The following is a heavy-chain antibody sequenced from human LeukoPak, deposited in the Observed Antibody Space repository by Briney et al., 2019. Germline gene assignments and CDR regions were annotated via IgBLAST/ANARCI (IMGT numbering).Heavy chain of an antibody. Sequence: GGSLRLSCATSGFTVSSNYMSWVRQAPGKGLEWVSVIYSGGSTYYADSVKGRFTISRDNAKNTVYLEMNSLSVEDTATYYCIRDFRSADLWGQGTLVTVTS. CDR2: IYSGGST. CDR1: GFTVSSNY. CDR3: IRDFRSADL. V-gene: IGHV3-53*01. J-gene: IGHJ5*02.